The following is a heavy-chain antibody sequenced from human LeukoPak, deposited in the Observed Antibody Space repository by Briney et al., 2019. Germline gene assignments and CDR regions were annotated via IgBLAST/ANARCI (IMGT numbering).Heavy chain of an antibody. V-gene: IGHV4-59*08. Sequence: PSETLSLTCTVSGGSMSTYYWSWIRQPPGKGLEWIGYIYYSGSTNYNPSLKSRVTISGGTSKNQFSLNLSSVTAADTAVYYCARQQWLEQDAFDIWGQGTMVTVSS. D-gene: IGHD6-19*01. CDR2: IYYSGST. CDR1: GGSMSTYY. J-gene: IGHJ3*02. CDR3: ARQQWLEQDAFDI.